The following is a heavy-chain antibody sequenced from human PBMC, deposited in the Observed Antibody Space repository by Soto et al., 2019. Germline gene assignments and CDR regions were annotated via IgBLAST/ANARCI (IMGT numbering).Heavy chain of an antibody. CDR1: GFTFSSYG. V-gene: IGHV3-33*01. CDR2: IWYDGRNT. D-gene: IGHD3-22*01. CDR3: ARTAYYYDSSGYYFDC. J-gene: IGHJ4*02. Sequence: QVQLVESGGGVVQPGRSLRLSCAASGFTFSSYGMHWVRQAPGKGLEWVAVIWYDGRNTYYADSVKGRFTLSRDNSKNTLYLQMNSLRAEDTAVYYCARTAYYYDSSGYYFDCWGQGTLVTVSS.